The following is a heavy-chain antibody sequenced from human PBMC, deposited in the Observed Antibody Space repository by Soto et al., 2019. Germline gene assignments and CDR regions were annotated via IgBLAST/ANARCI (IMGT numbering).Heavy chain of an antibody. D-gene: IGHD2-2*02. CDR3: ARGRRSCTGNNCYTDFDF. J-gene: IGHJ4*02. CDR2: IISVNDKT. Sequence: ASVKVSCKASGYIFTDFGIHWVRQAPGQRLKWLGWIISVNDKTLYSPKFQGRLAITRDTSANTAYMERYSLRSEDSSVYYCARGRRSCTGNNCYTDFDFWGQGSLVTVSS. V-gene: IGHV1-3*01. CDR1: GYIFTDFG.